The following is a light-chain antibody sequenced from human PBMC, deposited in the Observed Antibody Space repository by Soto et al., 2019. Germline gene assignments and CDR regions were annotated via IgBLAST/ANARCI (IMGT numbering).Light chain of an antibody. J-gene: IGLJ2*01. CDR3: RSYAGSNNVV. CDR1: SSDVGGYNY. Sequence: QSVLTQPPSASGSPGQSVTISCTGTSSDVGGYNYVSWYQQHPGKAPKLMIYEVSKRPSGVPDRFSGSKSGNTASLTVSGLQAEDEADYYCRSYAGSNNVVFGGRTPLHVL. CDR2: EVS. V-gene: IGLV2-8*01.